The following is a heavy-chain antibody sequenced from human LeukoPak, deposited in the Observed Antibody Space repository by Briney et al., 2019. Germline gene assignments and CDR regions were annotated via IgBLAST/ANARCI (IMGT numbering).Heavy chain of an antibody. V-gene: IGHV4-59*01. CDR2: IYYSGST. D-gene: IGHD2-15*01. J-gene: IGHJ4*02. CDR1: GGSISSYY. Sequence: SETLSLTCTVSGGSISSYYWSWIRQPPGEGLEWIGYIYYSGSTNYNPSLKSRVTISVDTSKNQFSLKLSSVTAADTAVYYCATQPGKAAFFDYWGQGTLVTVSS. CDR3: ATQPGKAAFFDY.